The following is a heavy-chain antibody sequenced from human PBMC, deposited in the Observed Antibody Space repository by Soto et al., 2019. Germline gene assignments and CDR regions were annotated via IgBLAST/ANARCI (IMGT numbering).Heavy chain of an antibody. V-gene: IGHV1-18*04. D-gene: IGHD6-13*01. CDR2: ISAYGTTT. CDR3: TRDPGIAAPSRGLGDY. Sequence: QVQLVQSGTEVKKPGASVQVSCKASGYSFTTYGFSWVRQAPGQGLEWMGWISAYGTTTDYAQSLQGRVTLTTDTSTSTTYMELRSLRVDDTGVYYCTRDPGIAAPSRGLGDYWGQGTLVTVSS. CDR1: GYSFTTYG. J-gene: IGHJ4*02.